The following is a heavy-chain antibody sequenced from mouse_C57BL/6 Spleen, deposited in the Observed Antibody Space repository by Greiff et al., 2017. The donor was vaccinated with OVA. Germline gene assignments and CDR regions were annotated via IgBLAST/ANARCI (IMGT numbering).Heavy chain of an antibody. D-gene: IGHD1-1*01. V-gene: IGHV14-2*01. CDR1: GFNITDYY. CDR2: IDPEDGET. Sequence: VQLQQSGAELVKPGASVKLSCTASGFNITDYYMHWVKQRTEQGLEWIGRIDPEDGETKYAPKFQGKATITADTSYNTAYLQLGSLTSEDTAVYYCARDYGSSYWYFDVWGTGTTVTVSS. J-gene: IGHJ1*03. CDR3: ARDYGSSYWYFDV.